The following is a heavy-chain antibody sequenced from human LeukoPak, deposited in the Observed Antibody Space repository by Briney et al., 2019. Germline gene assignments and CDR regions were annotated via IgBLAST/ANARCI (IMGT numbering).Heavy chain of an antibody. CDR1: GGSISSSSYY. CDR3: ARDLDSSSWNAFDI. V-gene: IGHV4-39*07. Sequence: SETLSLTCTVSGGSISSSSYYWGWIRQPPGKGLEWIGSIYYSGSTYYNPSLKSRVTISVDTSKNQFSLKLSSVTAADTAVYYCARDLDSSSWNAFDIWGQGTMVTVSS. J-gene: IGHJ3*02. D-gene: IGHD6-13*01. CDR2: IYYSGST.